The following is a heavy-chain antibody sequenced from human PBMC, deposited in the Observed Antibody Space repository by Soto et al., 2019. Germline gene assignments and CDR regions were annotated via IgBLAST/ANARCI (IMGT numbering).Heavy chain of an antibody. D-gene: IGHD1-26*01. Sequence: QVQLVQSGAEVKKPGSSVKVSCEASGGTFSSYPINWVRQAPGQGLEWMGGIIPFFGTSNYAQKFQGRVTITGDNPPSPPCRGLPSLRSEDAPLYSWERVGLLTNSGRAVWAQGPTVPVSS. V-gene: IGHV1-69*06. CDR2: IIPFFGTS. CDR1: GGTFSSYP. CDR3: ERVGLLTNSGRAV. J-gene: IGHJ6*02.